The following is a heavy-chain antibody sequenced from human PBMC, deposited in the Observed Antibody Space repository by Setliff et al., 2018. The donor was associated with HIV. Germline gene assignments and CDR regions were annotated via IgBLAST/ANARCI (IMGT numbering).Heavy chain of an antibody. D-gene: IGHD5-12*01. CDR3: ARLFQWMSFSFDI. J-gene: IGHJ3*02. CDR1: GGSISSRDYY. CDR2: INYSGNT. Sequence: SETLSLTCTVSGGSISSRDYYWDWIRQPPGKGLEWIGSINYSGNTYHSPSLKTRVTMSVDTSKRQFSLKLSSVTAADTAVYYCARLFQWMSFSFDIWGQGTLVTVSS. V-gene: IGHV4-39*01.